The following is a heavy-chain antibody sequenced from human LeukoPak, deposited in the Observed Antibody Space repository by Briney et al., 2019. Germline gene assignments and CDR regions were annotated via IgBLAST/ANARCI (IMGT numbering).Heavy chain of an antibody. J-gene: IGHJ6*02. CDR2: INPNSGNT. V-gene: IGHV1-8*02. Sequence: ASVKVSCKASGYTFTGYYMHWVRQAPGQGLEWMGWINPNSGNTGYAQKFRGRVTMTRNTSISTAYMELSSLRSEDTAVYYCARAKKQILAYGMDVWGQGTTVTVSS. D-gene: IGHD3-3*01. CDR1: GYTFTGYY. CDR3: ARAKKQILAYGMDV.